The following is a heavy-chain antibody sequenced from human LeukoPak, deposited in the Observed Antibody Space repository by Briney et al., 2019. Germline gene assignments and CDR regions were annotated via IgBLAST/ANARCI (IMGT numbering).Heavy chain of an antibody. CDR2: ISSSGSTI. J-gene: IGHJ5*02. Sequence: GGSLRLSCAASGFTFSSYEMNWVRQAPGKGLEWVSYISSSGSTIYYADSVKGRFTISRDNAKNSLYLQMNSLRAEDTAVYYCARGFGGYDPDNWFDPWAREPWSPSPQ. CDR3: ARGFGGYDPDNWFDP. V-gene: IGHV3-48*03. D-gene: IGHD5-12*01. CDR1: GFTFSSYE.